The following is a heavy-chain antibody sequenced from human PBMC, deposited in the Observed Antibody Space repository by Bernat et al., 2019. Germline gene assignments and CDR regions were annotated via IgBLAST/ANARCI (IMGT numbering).Heavy chain of an antibody. CDR3: ARGGYGDLRWDY. V-gene: IGHV3-30-3*01. D-gene: IGHD4-17*01. CDR1: GFTFSSYA. CDR2: ISNGGSNK. Sequence: QVQLVESGGGGVQPGRSLRLSCAASGFTFSSYAMHWVRQAPGKGLEWVAVISNGGSNKYYADSVKGRFTISRDNSKNTLYLQMNSLRAEDTAVYYCARGGYGDLRWDYWGQGTLVTVSS. J-gene: IGHJ4*02.